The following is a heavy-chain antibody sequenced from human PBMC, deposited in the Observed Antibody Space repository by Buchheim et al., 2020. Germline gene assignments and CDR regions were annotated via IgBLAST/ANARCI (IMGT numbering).Heavy chain of an antibody. CDR2: IWYDGSNK. D-gene: IGHD3-10*01. CDR3: ARTYYYGSGSYWGMDV. J-gene: IGHJ6*02. Sequence: QVQLVESGGGVVQPGRSLRLSCAASGFTFSSYGMHWVRQAPGKGLEWVAVIWYDGSNKYYADSVKGRFTISRDNSKNTLYLQMNSLRAEDTAVYYCARTYYYGSGSYWGMDVWGQGTT. CDR1: GFTFSSYG. V-gene: IGHV3-33*01.